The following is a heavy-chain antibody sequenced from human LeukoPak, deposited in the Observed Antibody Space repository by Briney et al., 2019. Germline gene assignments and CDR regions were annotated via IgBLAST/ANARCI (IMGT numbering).Heavy chain of an antibody. CDR3: ARDDGAGGPFDY. CDR1: GFTVSSNY. J-gene: IGHJ4*02. CDR2: IYSGGST. V-gene: IGHV3-66*01. D-gene: IGHD3-10*01. Sequence: TGGSLRLSCAVSGFTVSSNYMNWVRQAPGKGLEWVSIIYSGGSTYYADSVKGRFSISRDNPKNTLYLQMNSLRAEDTAVYYCARDDGAGGPFDYWGQGTLVSVSS.